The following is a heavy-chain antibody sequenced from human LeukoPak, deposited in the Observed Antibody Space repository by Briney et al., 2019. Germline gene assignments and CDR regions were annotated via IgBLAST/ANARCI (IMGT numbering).Heavy chain of an antibody. CDR1: GFAFSGYE. Sequence: GGSLRLSCAASGFAFSGYEMYWVRQAPGKGLEWISYISDTGGAIHYADSVKGRFTISGDNAKNSLYLQMNSLRAEDTAVYYCAKDTSGWSLTWGQGTLVTVSS. J-gene: IGHJ5*02. CDR3: AKDTSGWSLT. CDR2: ISDTGGAI. D-gene: IGHD6-19*01. V-gene: IGHV3-48*03.